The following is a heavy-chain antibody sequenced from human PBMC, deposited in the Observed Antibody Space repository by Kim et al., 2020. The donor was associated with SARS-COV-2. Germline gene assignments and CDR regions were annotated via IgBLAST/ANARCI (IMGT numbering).Heavy chain of an antibody. J-gene: IGHJ4*02. D-gene: IGHD3-10*01. V-gene: IGHV4-39*01. Sequence: YYNPSLTSRVTISIDTSKKQFSLRLSSVTAAGTAVYYCASEGYLAGILDYWGQGSLVTVSS. CDR3: ASEGYLAGILDY.